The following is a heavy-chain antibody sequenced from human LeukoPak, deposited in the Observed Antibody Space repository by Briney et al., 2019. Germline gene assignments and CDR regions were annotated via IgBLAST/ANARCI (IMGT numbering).Heavy chain of an antibody. Sequence: SVKVSCKASGGTFSSYAISWVRQAPGQGLEWMGGIIPIFGTANYAQKFQGRVTITADESASTAYMELSSLRSEDTAVYYCASSRYFDAYYFDYWGQGTLVTVSS. CDR2: IIPIFGTA. V-gene: IGHV1-69*01. D-gene: IGHD3-9*01. CDR3: ASSRYFDAYYFDY. J-gene: IGHJ4*02. CDR1: GGTFSSYA.